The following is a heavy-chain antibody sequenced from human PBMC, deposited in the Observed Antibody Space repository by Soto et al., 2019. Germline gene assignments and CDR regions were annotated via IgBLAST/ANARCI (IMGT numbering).Heavy chain of an antibody. J-gene: IGHJ4*02. Sequence: GASVKVSCKSSGYTFTRYYIHWVRQAPGQGPEWMGIIYPSAGNTNYAQRFQGRVTMTRDTSTSTVYMDLSSLTSEDTAVYYCIREEEGGHFDFWGQGTVVT. D-gene: IGHD6-25*01. CDR1: GYTFTRYY. CDR2: IYPSAGNT. V-gene: IGHV1-46*03. CDR3: IREEEGGHFDF.